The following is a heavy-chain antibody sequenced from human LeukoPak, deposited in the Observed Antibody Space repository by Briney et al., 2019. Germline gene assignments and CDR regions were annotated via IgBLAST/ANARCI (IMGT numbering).Heavy chain of an antibody. CDR3: ARDVRYYYDSSGYYAPGY. Sequence: SETLSLTCAVSGGSISSTNWWSWVRQPPGKGLEWIGEIYHSGSTNYNPSLKSRVTISVDTSKNQFSLRLTSVTAADTAVYYCARDVRYYYDSSGYYAPGYWGQGTLVTVSS. CDR1: GGSISSTNW. J-gene: IGHJ4*02. CDR2: IYHSGST. V-gene: IGHV4-4*02. D-gene: IGHD3-22*01.